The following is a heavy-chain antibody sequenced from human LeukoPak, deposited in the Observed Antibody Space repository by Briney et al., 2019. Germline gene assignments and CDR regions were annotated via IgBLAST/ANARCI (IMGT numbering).Heavy chain of an antibody. J-gene: IGHJ4*02. D-gene: IGHD1-26*01. CDR3: ARVPSGSYPIDY. V-gene: IGHV3-21*01. Sequence: GGSLRLSCAASGFTFSSYSMNWVRQAPGKGLEWVSSISGSSSYIYYADSVKGRFTISRDNSKNTLYLQMNSLRAEDTAVYYCARVPSGSYPIDYWGQGTLVTVSS. CDR2: ISGSSSYI. CDR1: GFTFSSYS.